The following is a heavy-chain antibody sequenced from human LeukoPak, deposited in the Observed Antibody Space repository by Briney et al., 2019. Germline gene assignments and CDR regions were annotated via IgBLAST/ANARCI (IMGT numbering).Heavy chain of an antibody. CDR2: INPSGGST. CDR1: GYTFTSYY. Sequence: GASVKVSCKASGYTFTSYYMHWVRQAPGQGLEWMGIINPSGGSTSYAQKFQGRVTMTRDMSTSTVYMELSSLRSEDTAVYYCASNPIKYCSSTSCYYYYYYMDVWGKGTTVTVSS. J-gene: IGHJ6*03. V-gene: IGHV1-46*01. CDR3: ASNPIKYCSSTSCYYYYYYMDV. D-gene: IGHD2-2*01.